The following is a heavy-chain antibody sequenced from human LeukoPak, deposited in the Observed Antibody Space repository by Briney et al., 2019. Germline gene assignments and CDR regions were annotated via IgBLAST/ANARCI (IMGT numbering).Heavy chain of an antibody. J-gene: IGHJ4*02. V-gene: IGHV4-34*01. CDR2: INHSGST. CDR1: GGSFSGYY. CDR3: ARGLELLY. D-gene: IGHD1-7*01. Sequence: SETLSLTCAVYGGSFSGYYWSWIRQPPGKGLEWIGEINHSGSTNYNPSLKSRVTISVDTSKNQFSLKLSSVIAADTAVYYCARGLELLYWGQGTLVTVSS.